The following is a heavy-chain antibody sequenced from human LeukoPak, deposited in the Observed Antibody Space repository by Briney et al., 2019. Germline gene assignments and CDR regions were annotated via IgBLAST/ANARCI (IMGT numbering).Heavy chain of an antibody. CDR3: ARSVPRPTWWERWFDP. CDR2: INPNSGGT. V-gene: IGHV1-2*02. J-gene: IGHJ5*02. D-gene: IGHD2-15*01. Sequence: ASVKVSCKASGYTFTGIYIHWVRQTPGQGLEWMGWINPNSGGTDFAQRFQGRVTMTRDTSISTAYMELSRLGSDDTAVYYCARSVPRPTWWERWFDPWGQGTLVTVSS. CDR1: GYTFTGIY.